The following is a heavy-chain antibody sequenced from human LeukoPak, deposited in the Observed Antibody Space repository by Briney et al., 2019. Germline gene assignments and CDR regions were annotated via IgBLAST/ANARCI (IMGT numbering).Heavy chain of an antibody. CDR3: ARDSMEDSSGWFSYYYYYYMDV. Sequence: GGSLRLSCAASEFTFSSYSMNWVRQAPGKGLEWVSSISSSSSYIYYADSVKGRFTISRDNAKNSLYLQMNSLRAEDTAVYYCARDSMEDSSGWFSYYYYYYMDVWGKGTTVTVSS. CDR1: EFTFSSYS. J-gene: IGHJ6*03. D-gene: IGHD6-19*01. V-gene: IGHV3-21*01. CDR2: ISSSSSYI.